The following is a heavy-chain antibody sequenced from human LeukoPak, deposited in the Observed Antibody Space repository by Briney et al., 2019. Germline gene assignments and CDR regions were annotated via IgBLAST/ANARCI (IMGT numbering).Heavy chain of an antibody. J-gene: IGHJ3*02. D-gene: IGHD4-17*01. CDR3: ASNPNYGDYVHAFDI. CDR2: INHSGST. CDR1: GGSFSGYY. Sequence: YPSETLSLTCAVYGGSFSGYYWSWIRQPPGKGPGWIGEINHSGSTNYNPSLESRVTISVDTSKNQFSLKLSSVTAADTAVYYCASNPNYGDYVHAFDIWGQGTMVTVSS. V-gene: IGHV4-34*01.